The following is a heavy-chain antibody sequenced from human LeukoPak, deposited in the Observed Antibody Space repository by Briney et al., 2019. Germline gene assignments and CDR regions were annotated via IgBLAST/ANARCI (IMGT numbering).Heavy chain of an antibody. Sequence: PGGSLRLSCAASGFTFSSYAMHWVRQAPGKGLEWVAVISYDGSNKYYADSVKGRFTISRDNSKNTLYLQMNSLRAEDTAVYYCAKDRTATYYDYVWGSYPLDYWGQGTLVTVSS. J-gene: IGHJ4*02. CDR2: ISYDGSNK. V-gene: IGHV3-30-3*01. CDR3: AKDRTATYYDYVWGSYPLDY. D-gene: IGHD3-16*01. CDR1: GFTFSSYA.